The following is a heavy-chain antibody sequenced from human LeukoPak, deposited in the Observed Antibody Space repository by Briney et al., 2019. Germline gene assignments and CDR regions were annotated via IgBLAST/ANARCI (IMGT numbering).Heavy chain of an antibody. V-gene: IGHV1-69*05. D-gene: IGHD6-19*01. CDR3: ASTGIAVAGTVGGDY. CDR1: GGTFSSYA. Sequence: GSSVKVSCKASGGTFSSYAISWVRQAPGQGLEWMGRIIPIFGTANYAQKFQDRVTITTDESTSTAYMELSSLRSEDTAVYYCASTGIAVAGTVGGDYWGQGTLVTVSS. J-gene: IGHJ4*02. CDR2: IIPIFGTA.